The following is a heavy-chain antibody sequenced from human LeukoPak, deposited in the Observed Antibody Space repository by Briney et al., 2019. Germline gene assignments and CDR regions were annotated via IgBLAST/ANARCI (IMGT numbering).Heavy chain of an antibody. Sequence: SETLSLTCTLAGGSISTSYWSSIQQPPGKGLEWIGYINYRRRTTYNPSLKTRPTISVDTSKNPFTLRLSSVTAAETAVYFCAREGGPGTVLRGVILNWGQGNLFTVSS. CDR1: GGSISTSY. D-gene: IGHD3-10*01. V-gene: IGHV4-59*01. J-gene: IGHJ4*02. CDR2: INYRRRT. CDR3: AREGGPGTVLRGVILN.